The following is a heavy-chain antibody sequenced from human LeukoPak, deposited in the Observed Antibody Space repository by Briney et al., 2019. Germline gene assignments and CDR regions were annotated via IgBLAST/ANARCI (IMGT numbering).Heavy chain of an antibody. CDR3: AKDSSSWYPDY. J-gene: IGHJ4*02. CDR2: ISGDGAST. Sequence: GGSLRLSCAASGFSFGDSAMLWVRQAPEKGLEWVSLISGDGASTYYADSVKGRFTISRDNSKNSLYLQMNSLRTEDTALYYCAKDSSSWYPDYWGQGTLVTVSS. CDR1: GFSFGDSA. V-gene: IGHV3-43*02. D-gene: IGHD6-13*01.